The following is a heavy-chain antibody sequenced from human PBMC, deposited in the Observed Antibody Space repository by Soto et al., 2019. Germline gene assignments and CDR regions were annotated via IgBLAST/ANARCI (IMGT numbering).Heavy chain of an antibody. CDR3: ARGDGTNSSWTIDY. CDR2: IGTAGDT. D-gene: IGHD6-13*01. Sequence: EVQLVESGGGLVQPGGSLRLSCAASGFTFSSYDMHWVRQATGKGLEWVSAIGTAGDTYYPGSVKGRFTISRESAKNSVYLQMNSLRAGDTAAYYCARGDGTNSSWTIDYWGQGTPVTVST. V-gene: IGHV3-13*01. CDR1: GFTFSSYD. J-gene: IGHJ4*02.